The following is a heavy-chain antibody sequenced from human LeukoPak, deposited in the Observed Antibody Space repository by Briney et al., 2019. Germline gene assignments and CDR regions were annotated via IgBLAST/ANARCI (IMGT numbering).Heavy chain of an antibody. V-gene: IGHV1-69*05. CDR1: GGTFSSYA. Sequence: GASVKVSCKASGGTFSSYAISWVRQAPGQGLEWMGGIIPIFGTANYAQKFQGRVTITTDESTSTAYMELSSLRSEDTAVYYCARDLLNPDYYDSSGYSSGAFDIWGQGTMVTVSS. CDR3: ARDLLNPDYYDSSGYSSGAFDI. J-gene: IGHJ3*02. CDR2: IIPIFGTA. D-gene: IGHD3-22*01.